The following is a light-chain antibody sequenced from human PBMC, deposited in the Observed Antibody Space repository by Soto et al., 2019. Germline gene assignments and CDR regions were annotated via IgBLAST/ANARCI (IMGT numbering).Light chain of an antibody. J-gene: IGKJ4*01. CDR2: GVS. CDR1: QSVISSH. CDR3: QQYGSSPLT. Sequence: DIVLTQSPGALSLSPGERATPSCRASQSVISSHLAWYQQKPGQPPRLLVYGVSSRATGIPDRFSGSGSGTDFTLTIGRLEPEDFAVYYCQQYGSSPLTFGGGTKVDIK. V-gene: IGKV3-20*01.